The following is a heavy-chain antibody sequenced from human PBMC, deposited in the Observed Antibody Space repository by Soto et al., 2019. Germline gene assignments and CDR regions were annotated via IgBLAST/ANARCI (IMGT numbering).Heavy chain of an antibody. CDR3: ATRQRFYDWLDH. Sequence: SETLSLTCGVSGFTISGDYWTWIRQPAGKGLEWIGRIYSSGNTKYNPSLQSRVTMSLDTSNNQFSLRLTSVTAADTAVYYCATRQRFYDWLDHWGQRTLVTVSS. CDR2: IYSSGNT. J-gene: IGHJ5*02. V-gene: IGHV4-4*07. D-gene: IGHD3-3*01. CDR1: GFTISGDY.